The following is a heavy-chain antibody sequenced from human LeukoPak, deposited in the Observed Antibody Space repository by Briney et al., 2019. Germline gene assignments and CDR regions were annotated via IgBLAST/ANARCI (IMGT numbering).Heavy chain of an antibody. CDR3: ARAMIFGVVSDVFDI. CDR1: GGSISSYY. D-gene: IGHD3-3*01. Sequence: SPSETLSLTCTVSGGSISSYYWSWIRQPPGKGLEWIGYIYYSGSTNYNPSLKSRVTISVGTSKNQFSLKLSSVTAADTAVYYCARAMIFGVVSDVFDIWGQGTMVTVFS. CDR2: IYYSGST. V-gene: IGHV4-59*01. J-gene: IGHJ3*02.